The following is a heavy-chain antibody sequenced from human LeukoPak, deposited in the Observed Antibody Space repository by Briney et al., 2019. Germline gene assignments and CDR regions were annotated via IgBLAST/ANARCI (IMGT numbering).Heavy chain of an antibody. Sequence: PSQTLSLTCTVSGGSISSGDYYWSWIRQPPGKGLEWIGYIYYSGSTYYNPSLKSRVTISVDTSKNKFSLKLSSVTAADTAVYYCAGSSEAAAYLLFDYWGQGTLVTVSS. V-gene: IGHV4-30-4*01. J-gene: IGHJ4*02. CDR2: IYYSGST. CDR3: AGSSEAAAYLLFDY. CDR1: GGSISSGDYY. D-gene: IGHD2-2*01.